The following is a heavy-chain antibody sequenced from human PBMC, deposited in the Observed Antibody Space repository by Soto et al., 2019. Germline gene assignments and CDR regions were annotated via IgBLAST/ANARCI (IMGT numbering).Heavy chain of an antibody. Sequence: ASVKVSCKAPGYTFTSYYMHWVRQAPGQGLEWMGIINPSGGSTSYAQKFQGRVTMTRDTSTSTVYMELSSLRSEDTAVYYCARAKGVYDSSGYYDYWGQGTLVTVSS. J-gene: IGHJ4*02. V-gene: IGHV1-46*03. CDR1: GYTFTSYY. CDR2: INPSGGST. CDR3: ARAKGVYDSSGYYDY. D-gene: IGHD3-22*01.